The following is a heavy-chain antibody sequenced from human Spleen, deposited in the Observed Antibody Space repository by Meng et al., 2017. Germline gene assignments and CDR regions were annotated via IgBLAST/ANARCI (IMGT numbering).Heavy chain of an antibody. CDR2: ISSTTT. V-gene: IGHV3-21*01. D-gene: IGHD2-15*01. Sequence: ELQLVESGGGLVKPVGSLRLSCVASGFTFSSYSMSWGRQAPGMGLEWVSSISSTTTIYADSVKGRFTISRDNAKNPLFLQMNSLRAEDTAVYYCARGRVVVVATPSDYWGQGTLVTVSS. CDR3: ARGRVVVVATPSDY. J-gene: IGHJ4*02. CDR1: GFTFSSYS.